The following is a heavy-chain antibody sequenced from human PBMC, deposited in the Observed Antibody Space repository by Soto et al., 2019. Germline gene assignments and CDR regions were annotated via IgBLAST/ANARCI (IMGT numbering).Heavy chain of an antibody. D-gene: IGHD6-13*01. V-gene: IGHV1-2*02. Sequence: ASVKVSCKASGYTFTGYYMHWVRQAPGQGLEWMGWINPNSGGTNYAQKFQGGVTMTRDTSISTAYMELSRLRSDDTAVYYCARGFIAAAWFGSFDPWGQGTLVTVSS. J-gene: IGHJ5*02. CDR1: GYTFTGYY. CDR3: ARGFIAAAWFGSFDP. CDR2: INPNSGGT.